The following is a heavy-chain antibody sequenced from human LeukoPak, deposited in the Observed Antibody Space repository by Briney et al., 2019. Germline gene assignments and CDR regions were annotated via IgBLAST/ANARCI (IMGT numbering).Heavy chain of an antibody. D-gene: IGHD5-18*01. V-gene: IGHV4-59*01. J-gene: IGHJ6*02. Sequence: SETLSLTCTVSGGSISTYYWSWIRQPPGKGLEWIAYIDYRGSTTYNPSLKSRVTISVDTSKNQFSLKLSSVTAADTAVYYCARDKLSGYSYGSSYYYYDMDVWGQGTTVTVSS. CDR3: ARDKLSGYSYGSSYYYYDMDV. CDR1: GGSISTYY. CDR2: IDYRGST.